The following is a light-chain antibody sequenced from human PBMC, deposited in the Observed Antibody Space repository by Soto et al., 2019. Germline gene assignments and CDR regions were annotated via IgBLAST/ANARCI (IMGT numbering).Light chain of an antibody. CDR2: DVR. Sequence: QSVLTQPASVSGSPGQSITISCIGTSSDLGTYNYVSWYQQHPDKAPKLIIYDVRHRPSGISDRFSGSKSGDTASLIISGLQAEDEADYYCQSFDNGLLAYVFGTGTKVTVL. CDR3: QSFDNGLLAYV. J-gene: IGLJ1*01. V-gene: IGLV2-14*03. CDR1: SSDLGTYNY.